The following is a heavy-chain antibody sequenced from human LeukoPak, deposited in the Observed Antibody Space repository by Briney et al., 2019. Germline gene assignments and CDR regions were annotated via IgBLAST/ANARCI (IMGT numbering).Heavy chain of an antibody. J-gene: IGHJ4*02. CDR3: ARGGMVRDRRHFQFDH. CDR2: INPNGGST. V-gene: IGHV1-46*01. CDR1: GYTFTSYS. D-gene: IGHD3-10*01. Sequence: ASVKVSCKASGYTFTSYSMHWVRQAPGQGLEWMGIINPNGGSTIYAQKFQGRVTMTRDTSTSTVYMDLTSLRSEDTAVYYCARGGMVRDRRHFQFDHWGQGTLVTVSX.